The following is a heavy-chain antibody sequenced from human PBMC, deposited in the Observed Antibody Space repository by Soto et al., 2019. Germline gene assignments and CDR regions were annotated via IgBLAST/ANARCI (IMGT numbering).Heavy chain of an antibody. J-gene: IGHJ4*02. CDR1: GFTFLSYA. CDR3: AKRSSSSTFDY. CDR2: ISGSDDST. V-gene: IGHV3-23*01. Sequence: GDSLKISCAASGFTFLSYAMSWVRQAPGKGLEWVSVISGSDDSTYYADSVKGRFTISRDNSKNTLYLQMNSLRAGDTAVYYCAKRSSSSTFDYWGQGTLVTVSS. D-gene: IGHD6-6*01.